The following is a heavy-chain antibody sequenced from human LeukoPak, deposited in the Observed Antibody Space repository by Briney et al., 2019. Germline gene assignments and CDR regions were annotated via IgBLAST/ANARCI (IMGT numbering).Heavy chain of an antibody. D-gene: IGHD4-23*01. V-gene: IGHV3-23*01. J-gene: IGHJ4*02. CDR1: GFTFSSYA. Sequence: GGSLRLSCAPSGFTFSSYAMGWVRQAPGKGLGWVSVISGSGGSTYYADSVKGRFTISRDNSKNTLYLQMNSLRAEDTAVYYCANHYGGNPKYYFDYWGQGTLVTVSS. CDR2: ISGSGGST. CDR3: ANHYGGNPKYYFDY.